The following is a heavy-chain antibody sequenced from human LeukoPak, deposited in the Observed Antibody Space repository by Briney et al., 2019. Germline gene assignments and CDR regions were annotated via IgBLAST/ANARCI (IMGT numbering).Heavy chain of an antibody. Sequence: GGSLRLSCAASGFTFSSYAMHWVRQAPGKGLEWVAVISYDGSNKYYADSVKGRFTISRDNSKNTLYLQMNSLRAEDTAVYYCARGALDYCSGGSCYSIAFDYWGQGTLVTVSS. CDR3: ARGALDYCSGGSCYSIAFDY. D-gene: IGHD2-15*01. J-gene: IGHJ4*02. CDR1: GFTFSSYA. CDR2: ISYDGSNK. V-gene: IGHV3-30-3*01.